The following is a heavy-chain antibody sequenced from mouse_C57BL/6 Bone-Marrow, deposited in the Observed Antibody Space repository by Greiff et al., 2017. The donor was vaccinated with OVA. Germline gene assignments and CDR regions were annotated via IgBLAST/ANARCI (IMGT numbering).Heavy chain of an antibody. CDR3: AIPSHFIPGGFAY. Sequence: VQLKESGAELVKPGASVKLSCTASGFNIKDYYMHWVKQRTEQGLGWIGRIDPEDGETKYAPKFQGKATITADTSSNTAYLQLSSLTSEDTAVYYCAIPSHFIPGGFAYWGQGTLVTVSA. D-gene: IGHD1-1*01. J-gene: IGHJ3*01. CDR1: GFNIKDYY. CDR2: IDPEDGET. V-gene: IGHV14-2*01.